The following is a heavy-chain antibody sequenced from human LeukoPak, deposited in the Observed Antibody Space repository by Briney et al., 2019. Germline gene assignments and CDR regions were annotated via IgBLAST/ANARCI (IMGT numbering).Heavy chain of an antibody. CDR3: ARVAAVGANWFDP. V-gene: IGHV1-8*03. CDR1: GYTFTNYD. J-gene: IGHJ5*02. Sequence: ASVKVSCKASGYTFTNYDINWVRQATGQGLEWMGWMNANSGNTGYAQKFQGRVTITRNTSISTSYMELSSLRSEDTAVYYCARVAAVGANWFDPWGQGTLVTVSS. D-gene: IGHD6-13*01. CDR2: MNANSGNT.